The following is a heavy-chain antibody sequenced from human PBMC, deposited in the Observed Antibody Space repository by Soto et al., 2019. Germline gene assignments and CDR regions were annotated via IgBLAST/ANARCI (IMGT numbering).Heavy chain of an antibody. CDR1: GGTFSSYT. Sequence: GASVKVSCKASGGTFSSYTISWVRQAPGQGLEWMGRIIPILGIANYAQKFQGRVTITADKSTSTAYMELSSLRSEDTAVYYCARELDDILTGEIDYWGQGTLVTVSS. D-gene: IGHD3-9*01. CDR3: ARELDDILTGEIDY. V-gene: IGHV1-69*04. CDR2: IIPILGIA. J-gene: IGHJ4*02.